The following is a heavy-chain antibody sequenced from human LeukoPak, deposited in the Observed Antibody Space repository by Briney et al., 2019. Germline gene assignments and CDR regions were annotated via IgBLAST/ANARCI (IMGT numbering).Heavy chain of an antibody. CDR2: IFYSGST. D-gene: IGHD1-26*01. CDR3: ARGGVGPRLGS. V-gene: IGHV4-39*07. CDR1: GGSISSSSYY. Sequence: PSETLSLTCTVSGGSISSSSYYWGWIRQPPGKGLEWIGNIFYSGSTYYNPSLKSRVTISLDTSMNQFSLKLSSVTAADTAVYYCARGGVGPRLGSWGQGTLVTVSS. J-gene: IGHJ5*02.